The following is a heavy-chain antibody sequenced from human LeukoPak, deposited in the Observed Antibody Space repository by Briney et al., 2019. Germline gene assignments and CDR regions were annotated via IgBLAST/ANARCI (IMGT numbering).Heavy chain of an antibody. D-gene: IGHD3-16*02. CDR3: ARHHYDYVWGSYRHDAFDI. J-gene: IGHJ3*02. CDR2: INHSGST. V-gene: IGHV4-34*01. Sequence: PSETLSLTCAVYGGSFSGYYWSWIRQPPGKGLEWIGEINHSGSTNYNPSLKSRVTISVDTSKNQFSLKLSSVTAADTAVYYCARHHYDYVWGSYRHDAFDIWGQGTIVTVSS. CDR1: GGSFSGYY.